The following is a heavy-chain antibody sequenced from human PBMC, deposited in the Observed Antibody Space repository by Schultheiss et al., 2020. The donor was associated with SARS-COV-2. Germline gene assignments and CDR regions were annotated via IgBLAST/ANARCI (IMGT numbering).Heavy chain of an antibody. CDR3: ARAAPYKGYYYGMDV. V-gene: IGHV4-61*08. D-gene: IGHD1-14*01. CDR1: GGSISSGGYY. J-gene: IGHJ6*02. Sequence: SQTLSLTCTVSGGSISSGGYYWSWIRQHPGKGLEWIGYIYYSGNTNYNPSLKSRVTISVHTSKNQFSLKLSSVTAADTAVYYCARAAPYKGYYYGMDVWGQGTTVTVSS. CDR2: IYYSGNT.